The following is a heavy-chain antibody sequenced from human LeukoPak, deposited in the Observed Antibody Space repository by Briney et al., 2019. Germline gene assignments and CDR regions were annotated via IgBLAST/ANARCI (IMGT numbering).Heavy chain of an antibody. CDR3: ARDLHYHVAMDV. V-gene: IGHV3-23*01. Sequence: PGGSLRLSCEASGFTFSAYAMTWVRQAPGQGLEWVSSIGSDNKPHYSESVKGRFAISRDNSKSILFLQLNSLRAEDTALYYCARDLHYHVAMDVWGQGTTVTVSS. CDR2: IGSDNKP. J-gene: IGHJ6*02. D-gene: IGHD1-26*01. CDR1: GFTFSAYA.